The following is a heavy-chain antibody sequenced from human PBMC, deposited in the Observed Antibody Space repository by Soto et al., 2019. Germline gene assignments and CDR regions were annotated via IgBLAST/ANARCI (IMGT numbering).Heavy chain of an antibody. J-gene: IGHJ6*02. CDR2: ISAYNGNT. D-gene: IGHD3-10*01. CDR1: GYTFTSYG. CDR3: ARGAVWFGELLSLYGMDV. V-gene: IGHV1-18*01. Sequence: RASVKVSCKASGYTFTSYGISWVRQAPGQGLEWMGWISAYNGNTNYAQKLQGRVTMTTDTSTSTAYMELRSLRSDDTAVYYCARGAVWFGELLSLYGMDVWGQGTTVTVSS.